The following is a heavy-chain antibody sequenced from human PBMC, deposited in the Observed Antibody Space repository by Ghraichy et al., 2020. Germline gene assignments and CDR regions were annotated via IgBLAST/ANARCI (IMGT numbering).Heavy chain of an antibody. CDR3: VRQGRNRFDY. Sequence: SETLSLTCTVSGGSISMTNYYWGWIRQPPGKGLEWIGSISYSGPTYYNPSLDSRLTISADTSRNQFSLKLISVTAADTAFYYCVRQGRNRFDYWGQGALVTVSS. D-gene: IGHD1-14*01. CDR2: ISYSGPT. V-gene: IGHV4-39*01. CDR1: GGSISMTNYY. J-gene: IGHJ4*02.